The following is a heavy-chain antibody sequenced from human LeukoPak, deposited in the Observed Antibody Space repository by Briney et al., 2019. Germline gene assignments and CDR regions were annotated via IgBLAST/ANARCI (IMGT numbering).Heavy chain of an antibody. CDR2: IYYSGST. CDR1: GGSISSYY. Sequence: SETLSLTCTVSGGSISSYYWSWIRQPPGKGLEWIGYIYYSGSTNYNPSLKSRVTISVDTSKNQFSLKLSSVTAADTAVYYCARGSGWYAYVDLWGPGTLVTVSS. D-gene: IGHD6-19*01. CDR3: ARGSGWYAYVDL. V-gene: IGHV4-59*01. J-gene: IGHJ2*01.